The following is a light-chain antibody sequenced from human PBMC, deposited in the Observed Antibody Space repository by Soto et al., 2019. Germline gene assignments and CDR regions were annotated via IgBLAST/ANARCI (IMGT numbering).Light chain of an antibody. CDR1: QSVSSSY. Sequence: EIVLTQSPGTLSLSPGERATLSCRASQSVSSSYLAWYQQKPGQAPRLLIYGASSRATGIPDRFSGSGSGKDFTLTISRLEPEDFAVYYCQQYGSSPRTFGQVTKVEIK. CDR3: QQYGSSPRT. V-gene: IGKV3-20*01. CDR2: GAS. J-gene: IGKJ1*01.